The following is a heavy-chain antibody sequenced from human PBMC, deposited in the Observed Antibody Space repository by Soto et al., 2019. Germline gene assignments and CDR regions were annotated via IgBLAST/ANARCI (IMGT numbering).Heavy chain of an antibody. CDR1: GFTFSSYA. V-gene: IGHV3-23*01. CDR2: ISGSGGST. D-gene: IGHD1-7*01. CDR3: AKYKLELGFSVNYFDY. Sequence: GGSLRLSCAASGFTFSSYAMSWVRQAPGKGLEWVSAISGSGGSTYYADSVKGRFTISRDNSKNTLYLQMNSLRAEDMAVYYCAKYKLELGFSVNYFDYWGQGTLVTVSS. J-gene: IGHJ4*02.